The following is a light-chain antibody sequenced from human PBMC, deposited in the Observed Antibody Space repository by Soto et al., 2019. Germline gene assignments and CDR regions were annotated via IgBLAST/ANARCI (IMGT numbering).Light chain of an antibody. J-gene: IGLJ1*01. V-gene: IGLV1-44*01. Sequence: QSVLTQPPSASATPGQRVTISCCGSSSNIGSNSVNWYQQVPGTAPRLLIYSNNQRPSGVPDRLSGSKSGTSASLAIGGLLSEDEADYYCASWDDSLNAYVFGGGTKLTVL. CDR2: SNN. CDR1: SSNIGSNS. CDR3: ASWDDSLNAYV.